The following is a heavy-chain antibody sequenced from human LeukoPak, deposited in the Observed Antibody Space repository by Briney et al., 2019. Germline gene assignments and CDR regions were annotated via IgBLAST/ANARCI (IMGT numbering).Heavy chain of an antibody. CDR2: INPSAGNT. V-gene: IGHV1-46*01. CDR3: ARGKYGDWYFDY. Sequence: ASVKVSCKASGYTFISYYMYWVRQAPGHGLEWMGFINPSAGNTAYAQKFQGRVTMTRDTSTSTVYMDLTSLRSDDTAVYYCARGKYGDWYFDYWGQGSLVTVSS. D-gene: IGHD4-17*01. CDR1: GYTFISYY. J-gene: IGHJ4*01.